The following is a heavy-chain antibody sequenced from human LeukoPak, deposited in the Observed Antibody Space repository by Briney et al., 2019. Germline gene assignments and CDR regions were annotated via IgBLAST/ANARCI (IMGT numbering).Heavy chain of an antibody. D-gene: IGHD6-19*01. CDR2: ISAYNGNT. J-gene: IGHJ4*02. CDR3: ARDRPRIAVAGTFDY. V-gene: IGHV1-18*01. CDR1: GYTFTSYD. Sequence: ASVKVSCKASGYTFTSYDINWVRQAPGQGLEWMGWISAYNGNTNYAQKLQGRVTMTTDTSTSTAYMELRSLRSDDTAVYYCARDRPRIAVAGTFDYWGQGTLVTVSS.